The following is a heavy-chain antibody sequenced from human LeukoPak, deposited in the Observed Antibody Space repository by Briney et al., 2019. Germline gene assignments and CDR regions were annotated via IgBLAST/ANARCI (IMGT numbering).Heavy chain of an antibody. J-gene: IGHJ6*03. CDR2: INPNSGNT. Sequence: GASVKVSCKASGYTFTSYDIHWVRQATGQGLEWMGWINPNSGNTNYAQKFQGRVTMTRNTSISTAYMELSRLRSEDTAVYYCARGGVGVRAHRFRYYDYMDVWGKGTMVTVSS. CDR1: GYTFTSYD. CDR3: ARGGVGVRAHRFRYYDYMDV. V-gene: IGHV1-8*01. D-gene: IGHD2-21*01.